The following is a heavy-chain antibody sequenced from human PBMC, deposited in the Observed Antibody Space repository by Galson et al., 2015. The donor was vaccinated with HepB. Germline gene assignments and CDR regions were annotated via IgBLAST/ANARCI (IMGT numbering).Heavy chain of an antibody. J-gene: IGHJ6*03. Sequence: SVKVSCKASGGTSSSYTFSWVRQAPGKGLEWMGGIIPILGTANYAQKFQGRVTITADESTSTAYMELSSLRSESTAVYYGARGTIFVNLGYFYYMDVWGKGTTVTVAS. CDR2: IIPILGTA. D-gene: IGHD3-3*01. CDR3: ARGTIFVNLGYFYYMDV. V-gene: IGHV1-69*13. CDR1: GGTSSSYT.